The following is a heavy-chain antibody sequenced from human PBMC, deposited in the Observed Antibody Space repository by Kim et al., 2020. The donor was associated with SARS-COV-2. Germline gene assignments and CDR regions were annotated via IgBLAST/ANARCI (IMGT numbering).Heavy chain of an antibody. J-gene: IGHJ4*02. V-gene: IGHV3-15*01. Sequence: GGSLRLSCAASGFTFSNAWMSWVRQAPGKGLEWVGRIKSKTDGGTTDYAAPVKGRFTISRDDSKNTLYLQMNSLKTEDTAVYYCTRKLAAITFGGVIVISPLFDYWGQGTLVTVSS. D-gene: IGHD3-16*02. CDR3: TRKLAAITFGGVIVISPLFDY. CDR2: IKSKTDGGTT. CDR1: GFTFSNAW.